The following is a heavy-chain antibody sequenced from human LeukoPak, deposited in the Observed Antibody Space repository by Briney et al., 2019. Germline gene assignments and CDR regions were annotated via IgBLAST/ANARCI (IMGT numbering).Heavy chain of an antibody. CDR3: ARGSSGGSTHNWFDP. CDR2: ISPSGGST. D-gene: IGHD2-15*01. J-gene: IGHJ5*02. CDR1: GYTFTRYY. V-gene: IGHV1-46*01. Sequence: ASVKVSCKAFGYTFTRYYMHWVRQAPGQGPEWMGVISPSGGSTTYAQKFQGRVTLTRDMSTSTDYLELSSLRSEDTAVYYCARGSSGGSTHNWFDPWGQGTLVTVSS.